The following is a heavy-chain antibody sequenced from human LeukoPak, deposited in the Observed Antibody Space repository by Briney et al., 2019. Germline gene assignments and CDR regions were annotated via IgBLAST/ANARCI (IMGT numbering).Heavy chain of an antibody. Sequence: ASVKVSCKASGYTFNGYDINWVRQATGQGLEWMGWMNPNTGDTGYAQKFQGTVTMTTNTSIDTAYMELNGLKSEDTAVYYCTRGSLSGSSRDYWGQGTLVTVSS. D-gene: IGHD1-26*01. CDR1: GYTFNGYD. CDR3: TRGSLSGSSRDY. V-gene: IGHV1-8*01. CDR2: MNPNTGDT. J-gene: IGHJ4*02.